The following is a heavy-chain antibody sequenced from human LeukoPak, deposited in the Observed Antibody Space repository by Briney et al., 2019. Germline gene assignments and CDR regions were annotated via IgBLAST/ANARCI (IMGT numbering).Heavy chain of an antibody. V-gene: IGHV3-53*01. CDR2: IYSGST. CDR1: GFTVSSNS. D-gene: IGHD2-15*01. CDR3: ARRAGAYSHPYDY. Sequence: GGSLRLSCTVSGFTVSSNSMSWVRQAPGKGLEWVSFIYSGSTHYSDSVKGRFTISRDNSKNTLYLQMDSLRAEDTAVYYCARRAGAYSHPYDYWGQGTLVTVSS. J-gene: IGHJ4*02.